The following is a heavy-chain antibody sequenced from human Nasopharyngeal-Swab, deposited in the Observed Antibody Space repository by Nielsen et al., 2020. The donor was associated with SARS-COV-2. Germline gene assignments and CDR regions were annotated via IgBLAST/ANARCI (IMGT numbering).Heavy chain of an antibody. Sequence: GGSLRLSCAASGLIFSAFAIHWVRQASGKGLEWVGRTGDKDHNYATAYGASVQGRFTISRDDSKNTAFLQMDSLKTEDTALYYCTTDFYFDYWGQGTLVTVSS. CDR1: GLIFSAFA. J-gene: IGHJ4*02. V-gene: IGHV3-73*01. CDR3: TTDFYFDY. CDR2: TGDKDHNYAT.